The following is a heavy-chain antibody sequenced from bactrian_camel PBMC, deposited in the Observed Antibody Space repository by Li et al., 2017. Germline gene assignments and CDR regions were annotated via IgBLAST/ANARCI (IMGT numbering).Heavy chain of an antibody. D-gene: IGHD6*01. CDR2: ISHGSATV. J-gene: IGHJ6*01. CDR1: GFTFSANA. V-gene: IGHV3S40*01. CDR3: VSGGIWYSFAY. Sequence: VQLVESGGGLVQPGGSLTLSCAASGFTFSANAMTWVRQALRKGLEWVSTISHGSATVLYADSVKGRFTISRDNAKNTVYLQMNSLKPEDTAVYYCVSGGIWYSFAYWGLGTQVTVS.